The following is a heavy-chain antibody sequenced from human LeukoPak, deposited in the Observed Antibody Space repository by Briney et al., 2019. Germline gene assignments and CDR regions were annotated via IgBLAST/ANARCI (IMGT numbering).Heavy chain of an antibody. J-gene: IGHJ4*02. CDR3: ARDQALRYFDWLLYFDY. D-gene: IGHD3-9*01. V-gene: IGHV1-69*04. Sequence: ASVKVSCKASGYTFTGYYIHWVRQAPGQGLEWMGRIIPILGIANYAQKFQGRVTITADKSTSTAYMELSSLRSEDTAVYYCARDQALRYFDWLLYFDYWGQGTLVTVSS. CDR1: GYTFTGYY. CDR2: IIPILGIA.